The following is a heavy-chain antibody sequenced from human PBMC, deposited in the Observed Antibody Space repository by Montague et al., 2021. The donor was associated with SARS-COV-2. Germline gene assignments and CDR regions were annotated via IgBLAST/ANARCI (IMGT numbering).Heavy chain of an antibody. CDR2: IYTSGTT. CDR1: GGSISSYY. J-gene: IGHJ6*02. D-gene: IGHD3-10*01. Sequence: SETLFLTCTVSGGSISSYYWSWIRQPAGKGLEWIGRIYTSGTTNYNPSLTRRVTMSVDTSKNQFPLKLSSVTDADTAVYYCAGGSGIINFYYSGMDVWGQGTTVTVSS. CDR3: AGGSGIINFYYSGMDV. V-gene: IGHV4-4*07.